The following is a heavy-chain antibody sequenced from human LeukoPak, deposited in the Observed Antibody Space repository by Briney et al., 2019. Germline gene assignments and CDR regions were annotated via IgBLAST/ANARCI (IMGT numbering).Heavy chain of an antibody. D-gene: IGHD4-23*01. CDR2: IYIRGST. V-gene: IGHV4-4*07. CDR3: ARDERTTGVVDY. CDR1: GGSISSYY. Sequence: PSETLSLTCTVSGGSISSYYWSWIRQPAGKGLEWIGRIYIRGSTNYNPSLKSRVTMSFDTSKNQFSLKLRSVTAADTAVYYCARDERTTGVVDYWGQGILVTVSS. J-gene: IGHJ4*02.